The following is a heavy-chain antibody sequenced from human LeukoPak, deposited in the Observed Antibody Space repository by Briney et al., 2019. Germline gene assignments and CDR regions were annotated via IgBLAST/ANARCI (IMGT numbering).Heavy chain of an antibody. V-gene: IGHV3-53*01. CDR1: GFTVSSNY. CDR3: ARESSGYYFDY. D-gene: IGHD6-25*01. CDR2: IYSGGST. Sequence: PGGSLRLSCAASGFTVSSNYMNWVRQAPGKGLEWVSVIYSGGSTYYADSVKGRFTISRDSSKNTLYLQVNTLRAEDTAVYYCARESSGYYFDYWGQGTLVTVSS. J-gene: IGHJ4*02.